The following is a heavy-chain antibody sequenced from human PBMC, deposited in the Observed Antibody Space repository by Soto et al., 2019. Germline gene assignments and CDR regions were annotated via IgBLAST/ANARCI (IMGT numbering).Heavy chain of an antibody. CDR3: ARFSRCSWYFDY. D-gene: IGHD6-13*01. CDR1: GFTFSSYS. V-gene: IGHV3-21*01. Sequence: GGSLRLSCAASGFTFSSYSMNWVRQAPGKGLEWVSSISSSSSYIYYADSVKGRFTISRDNAKNSLYLQMNSLRAEDTAVYSCARFSRCSWYFDYWGQGTLVTDSS. CDR2: ISSSSSYI. J-gene: IGHJ4*02.